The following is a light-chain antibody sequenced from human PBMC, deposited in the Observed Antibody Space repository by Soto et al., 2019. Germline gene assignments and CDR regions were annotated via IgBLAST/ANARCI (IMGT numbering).Light chain of an antibody. CDR2: GAS. Sequence: EILMTQSLATLSVSPGERATLSCRASQSLNSNLVWYQQKPAQAPRLLLFGASTRATGIPARFRGSGSGTEFILTISILQSEDSAVYYCQQYNNWPPRYTFGQGTKLEIK. CDR1: QSLNSN. V-gene: IGKV3-15*01. CDR3: QQYNNWPPRYT. J-gene: IGKJ2*01.